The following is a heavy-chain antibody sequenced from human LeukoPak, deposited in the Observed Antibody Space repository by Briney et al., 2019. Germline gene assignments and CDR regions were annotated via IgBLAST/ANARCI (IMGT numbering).Heavy chain of an antibody. Sequence: KPSETLSLTCTVSGGSISSYYWSWIRQPPGKGLEWIGYIYYSGSTNYNPSLKSRVTISVDTSKNQFSLKLSSVTAADTAVYYCARDPSGSYNYYYYMDVWGKGTTVTVSS. J-gene: IGHJ6*03. CDR1: GGSISSYY. CDR2: IYYSGST. D-gene: IGHD1-26*01. CDR3: ARDPSGSYNYYYYMDV. V-gene: IGHV4-59*01.